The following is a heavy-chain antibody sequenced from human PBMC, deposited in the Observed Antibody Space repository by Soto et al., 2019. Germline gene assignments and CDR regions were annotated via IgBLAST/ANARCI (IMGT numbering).Heavy chain of an antibody. CDR2: INHSGST. CDR1: GGSFSGYY. V-gene: IGHV4-34*01. D-gene: IGHD3-16*02. J-gene: IGHJ4*02. CDR3: ARGNIADDY. Sequence: SEILSLTCAVYGGSFSGYYWSWIRQPPGKGLEWIGEINHSGSTNYNPSLKSRVTISVDTSKNQFSLKLSSVTAADTAVYYCARGNIADDYWGQGTLVTVSS.